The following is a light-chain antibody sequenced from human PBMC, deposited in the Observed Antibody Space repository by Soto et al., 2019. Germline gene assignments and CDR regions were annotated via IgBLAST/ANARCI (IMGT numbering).Light chain of an antibody. CDR1: QSVSSS. V-gene: IGKV3-11*01. CDR3: QQHSDWPLT. CDR2: DAS. Sequence: IVLIQSPATLSLSPGERATLSCRASQSVSSSLAWYQQNPGQAPRLLIFDASNRATGIPVRFSGSGSGTDFTLTISSLEPEDFTVYYCQQHSDWPLTFGGGTKVDI. J-gene: IGKJ4*01.